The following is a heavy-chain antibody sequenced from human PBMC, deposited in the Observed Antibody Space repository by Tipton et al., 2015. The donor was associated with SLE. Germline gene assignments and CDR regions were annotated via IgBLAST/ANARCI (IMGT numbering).Heavy chain of an antibody. Sequence: TLSLTCSVSGGSISGYYWNWIRQPAGKGLVWIGRVYSGGNTDYNPPLKSLVTMSVDTSKNQFSLKLSSVTAADTAVYYCARHLAAAARDGWFDPWGQGALVTVSS. CDR1: GGSISGYY. CDR2: VYSGGNT. D-gene: IGHD6-13*01. CDR3: ARHLAAAARDGWFDP. J-gene: IGHJ5*02. V-gene: IGHV4-4*07.